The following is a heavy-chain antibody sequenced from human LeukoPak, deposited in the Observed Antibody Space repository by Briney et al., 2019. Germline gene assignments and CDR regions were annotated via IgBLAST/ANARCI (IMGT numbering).Heavy chain of an antibody. CDR1: GGSITSHY. Sequence: SETLSLTCTLSGGSITSHYWSWIRQPPGKGLEWIGYIYYSGSTNYNPSLKSRVTISVDTSKNQFSLKLSSVTAADTAVYYCARDALKTGTKVVRAFDIWGQGTMVTVSS. CDR3: ARDALKTGTKVVRAFDI. V-gene: IGHV4-59*11. D-gene: IGHD1-7*01. J-gene: IGHJ3*02. CDR2: IYYSGST.